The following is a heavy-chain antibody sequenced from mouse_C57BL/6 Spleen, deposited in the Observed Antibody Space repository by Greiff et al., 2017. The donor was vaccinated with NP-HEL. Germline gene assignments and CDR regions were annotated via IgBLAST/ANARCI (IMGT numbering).Heavy chain of an antibody. D-gene: IGHD1-1*01. CDR3: ARNPITTVVAPYAMDY. Sequence: EVNVVESGGGLVKPGGSLKLSCAASGFTFSDYGMHWVRQAPEKGLEWVAYISSGSSTIYYADTVKGRFTISRDNAKNTLFLQMTSLRSEDTAMYYCARNPITTVVAPYAMDYWGQGTSVTVSS. J-gene: IGHJ4*01. CDR1: GFTFSDYG. V-gene: IGHV5-17*01. CDR2: ISSGSSTI.